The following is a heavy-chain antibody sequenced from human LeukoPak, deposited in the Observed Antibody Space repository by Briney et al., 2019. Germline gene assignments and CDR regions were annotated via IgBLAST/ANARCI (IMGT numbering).Heavy chain of an antibody. V-gene: IGHV3-30*02. Sequence: GGSLRLSCAASGFTFSNYGMHWVRQAPGKGLEWVAFIRYDGSNKYYADSVKGRFTISRDNSKNTLYLQMNSLRAEDTAVYYCPKTQWPNVYYFEYWGQGTLVTVSS. D-gene: IGHD6-19*01. CDR2: IRYDGSNK. CDR3: PKTQWPNVYYFEY. J-gene: IGHJ4*02. CDR1: GFTFSNYG.